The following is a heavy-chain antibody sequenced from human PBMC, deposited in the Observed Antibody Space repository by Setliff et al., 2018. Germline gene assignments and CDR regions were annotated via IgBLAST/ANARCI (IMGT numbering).Heavy chain of an antibody. D-gene: IGHD4-4*01. CDR1: GYTLTELS. Sequence: ASVKVSCKVSGYTLTELSRHWVRQAPGKGLEWMGGFDPEDGETIYAQKFQGRVTMTTDTSTSTAYMELRSLRSDDTAVYYCARGNSNYYLFDYWGQGTLVTVSS. CDR3: ARGNSNYYLFDY. J-gene: IGHJ4*02. V-gene: IGHV1-24*01. CDR2: FDPEDGET.